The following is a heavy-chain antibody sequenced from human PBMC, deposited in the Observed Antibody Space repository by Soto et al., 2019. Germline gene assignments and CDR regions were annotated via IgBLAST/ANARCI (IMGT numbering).Heavy chain of an antibody. CDR3: ARWTSGYYYSPFDY. CDR1: GYTFTRYG. V-gene: IGHV1-18*04. J-gene: IGHJ4*02. Sequence: QFHLVQSGAEVKKPGASVKVSCKASGYTFTRYGISWVRQAPGQALEWMGWINTYNGNTYYKQNFQGRVTMTTDTSTSTAYMELRSLRSDDTAVYYCARWTSGYYYSPFDYWGQGTLVTVSS. CDR2: INTYNGNT. D-gene: IGHD3-22*01.